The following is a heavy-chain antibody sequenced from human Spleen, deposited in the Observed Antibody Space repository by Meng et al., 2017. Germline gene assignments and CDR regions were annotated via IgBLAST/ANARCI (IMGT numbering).Heavy chain of an antibody. CDR3: ARDNGYSYGWGYYYYYGMDV. V-gene: IGHV3-66*02. Sequence: GESLKISCAASGFTVSSNYMSWVRQAPGKGLEWVSVIYSGGSTYYADSVKGRFTISRDNSKNTLYLQMNSMRAEDTAVYYCARDNGYSYGWGYYYYYGMDVWGQGTTVTVSS. CDR1: GFTVSSNY. CDR2: IYSGGST. J-gene: IGHJ6*02. D-gene: IGHD5-18*01.